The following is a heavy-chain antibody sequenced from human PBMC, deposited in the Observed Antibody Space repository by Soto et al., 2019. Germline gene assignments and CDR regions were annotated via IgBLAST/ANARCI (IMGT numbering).Heavy chain of an antibody. D-gene: IGHD3-22*01. CDR3: ANRNYLDRSGYTYPYFDF. CDR2: ISGSGKNT. CDR1: GLSFSNYD. Sequence: PGGSLRLSCVASGLSFSNYDMSWVRQAPGKGLDWASTISGSGKNTYYADSVKGRFTISRDNSRNTIYLQMNSLRAEDTAVYYCANRNYLDRSGYTYPYFDFWGQGALVTVSS. V-gene: IGHV3-23*01. J-gene: IGHJ4*02.